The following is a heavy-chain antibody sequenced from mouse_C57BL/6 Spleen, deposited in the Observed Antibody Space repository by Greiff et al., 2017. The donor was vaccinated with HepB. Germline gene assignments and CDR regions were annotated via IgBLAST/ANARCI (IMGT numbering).Heavy chain of an antibody. Sequence: EVHLVESGGGLVKPGGSLKLSCAASGFTFSSYTMSWVRQTPEKRLEWVATISGGGGNTYYPDSVKGRFTISRDNAKNTLYLQMSSLRSEDTALYYCASLLRYYFDYWGQGTTLAVSS. V-gene: IGHV5-9*01. CDR1: GFTFSSYT. CDR3: ASLLRYYFDY. CDR2: ISGGGGNT. D-gene: IGHD1-1*01. J-gene: IGHJ2*01.